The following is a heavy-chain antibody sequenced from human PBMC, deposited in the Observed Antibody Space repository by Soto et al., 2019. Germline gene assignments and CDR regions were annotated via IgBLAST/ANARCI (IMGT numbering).Heavy chain of an antibody. V-gene: IGHV3-23*01. CDR1: GFTFSSYA. CDR3: AKDRIVSPAAAEFDYFDY. Sequence: EVQLLESGGGLVQPGGSLRLSCAASGFTFSSYAMSWVRQAPGKGLEWVAAISGSGGSTYYADSVKGRFTISRDNSKNTLYLQMNSLGAEDTAVYYCAKDRIVSPAAAEFDYFDYWGQGTLVTVSS. CDR2: ISGSGGST. D-gene: IGHD2-2*01. J-gene: IGHJ4*02.